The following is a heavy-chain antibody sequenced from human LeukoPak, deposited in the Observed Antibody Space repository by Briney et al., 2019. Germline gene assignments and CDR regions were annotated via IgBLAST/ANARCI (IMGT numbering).Heavy chain of an antibody. CDR2: IYYSGST. V-gene: IGHV4-59*01. J-gene: IGHJ6*04. CDR3: AREKELGGMDV. CDR1: GGSISSYY. D-gene: IGHD1-7*01. Sequence: SEALSLTCTVSGGSISSYYWSWIRQPPGKGLEWIGYIYYSGSTNYNPSLKSRVTISVDTSKNQFSLKLSSVTAADTAVYYCAREKELGGMDVWGKGTTVTGSS.